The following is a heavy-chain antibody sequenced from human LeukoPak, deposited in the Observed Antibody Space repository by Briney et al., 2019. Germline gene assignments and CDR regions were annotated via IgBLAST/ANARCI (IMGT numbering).Heavy chain of an antibody. V-gene: IGHV4-39*07. CDR3: ASMKYSSSWFWFDY. D-gene: IGHD6-13*01. J-gene: IGHJ4*02. CDR1: GGSISSSSYY. CDR2: IYYSGST. Sequence: SETLSLTCTVSGGSISSSSYYWGWIRQPPGKGLEWIGSIYYSGSTYYNPSLKSRVTISVDTSKNQFSLKLSSVTAADTAVYYCASMKYSSSWFWFDYWGQGTLVTVSS.